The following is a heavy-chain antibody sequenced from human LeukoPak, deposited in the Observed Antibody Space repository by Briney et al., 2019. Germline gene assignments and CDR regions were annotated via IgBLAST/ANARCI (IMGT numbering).Heavy chain of an antibody. CDR2: IYYSGTT. D-gene: IGHD6-13*01. CDR1: GGSISSYY. J-gene: IGHJ4*02. Sequence: SETLSLTCTVSGGSISSYYWNWIRQPPGPGLEWIGYIYYSGTTNYNPSLKSRVTISVDTSKNQFSLKLSSVTAADTAVYYCAALGIAAAGTGFDYWGQGTLVTVSS. V-gene: IGHV4-59*12. CDR3: AALGIAAAGTGFDY.